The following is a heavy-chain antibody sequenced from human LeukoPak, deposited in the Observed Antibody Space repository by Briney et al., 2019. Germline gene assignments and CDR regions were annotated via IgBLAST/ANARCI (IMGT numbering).Heavy chain of an antibody. J-gene: IGHJ4*02. Sequence: PGGSLRLSCAVSGLTVTDNYMSWVRQAPGKGLEWVSVIYPDGSTYHADSVKGRFTIPRDNSKNTLFLQMNTLRADDTAVYHCARTSPVYGDYDYWGQGTLVTVSS. CDR3: ARTSPVYGDYDY. CDR1: GLTVTDNY. V-gene: IGHV3-53*01. CDR2: IYPDGST. D-gene: IGHD4-17*01.